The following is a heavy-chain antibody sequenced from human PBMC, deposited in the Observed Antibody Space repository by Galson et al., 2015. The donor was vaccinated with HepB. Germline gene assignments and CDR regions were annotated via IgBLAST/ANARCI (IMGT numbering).Heavy chain of an antibody. J-gene: IGHJ4*02. CDR2: VSSAGNNQ. D-gene: IGHD1-26*01. V-gene: IGHV3-30-3*01. CDR3: ARDAMGRGSGSYSAFDY. CDR1: GFAFNTYT. Sequence: SLRLSCAASGFAFNTYTMQWVRQAPGKGLEWVAAVSSAGNNQFHADSVTGRFTFSRDNSENMLYLQMNSLRVDDTAIYYCARDAMGRGSGSYSAFDYWGQGTLVTVSS.